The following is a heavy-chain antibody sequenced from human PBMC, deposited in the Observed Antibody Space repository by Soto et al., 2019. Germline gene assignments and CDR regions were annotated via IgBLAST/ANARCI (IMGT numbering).Heavy chain of an antibody. D-gene: IGHD5-12*01. CDR3: ARGVATIGP. Sequence: PSETLSLTCTVSGGSISSYYWSWIRQPPGKGLEWIGYIYYSGSTNYNPSLQSRVTISVDTSKNQFSLKLTSVTAADTAVYYCARGVATIGPWGQGTLVTV. CDR2: IYYSGST. CDR1: GGSISSYY. J-gene: IGHJ5*02. V-gene: IGHV4-59*01.